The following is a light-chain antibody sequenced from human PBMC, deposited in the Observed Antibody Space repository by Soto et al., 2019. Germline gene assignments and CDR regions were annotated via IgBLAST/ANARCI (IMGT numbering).Light chain of an antibody. V-gene: IGLV2-14*01. CDR1: SSDVGNYNY. CDR3: CSYTSSSTYV. Sequence: QSALTQPASVSGSPCQSITISCTGTSSDVGNYNYVSWFQQHPGKAPKLMIYDVSNRPSGVSNRFSGSKSGNTASLTISGLQAEDEADYYCCSYTSSSTYVFGTGTKVTV. CDR2: DVS. J-gene: IGLJ1*01.